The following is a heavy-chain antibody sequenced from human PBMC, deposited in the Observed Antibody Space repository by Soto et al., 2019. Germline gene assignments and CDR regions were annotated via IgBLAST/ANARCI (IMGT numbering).Heavy chain of an antibody. J-gene: IGHJ4*02. Sequence: EVQLLESGGGLVQPGGSLRLSCAASGFTFSSYAMSWVRQAPGKGLEWVSAISGSGGSTYYADSVKGRFTISRDNSKNSLYLQMNSLRAEDTAVYYCAKADGMTTVTTNDDYWGQGTLVTVSS. CDR1: GFTFSSYA. V-gene: IGHV3-23*01. D-gene: IGHD4-17*01. CDR3: AKADGMTTVTTNDDY. CDR2: ISGSGGST.